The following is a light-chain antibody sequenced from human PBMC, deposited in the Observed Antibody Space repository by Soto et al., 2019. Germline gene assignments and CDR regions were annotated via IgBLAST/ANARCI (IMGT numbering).Light chain of an antibody. Sequence: QAVVTQPPSASGTPGQRVTISCSGSRASIGSNTVTWYQHLPGAAPKLLIYNNNQRPSGVPDRFSGSKSDTSASLAISGLQSEDEAVSYCAAWDDSLSGPVFGGGTKLTVL. CDR3: AAWDDSLSGPV. V-gene: IGLV1-44*01. CDR2: NNN. J-gene: IGLJ3*02. CDR1: RASIGSNT.